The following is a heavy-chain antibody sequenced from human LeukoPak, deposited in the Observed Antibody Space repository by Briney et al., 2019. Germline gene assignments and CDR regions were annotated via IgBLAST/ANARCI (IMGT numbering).Heavy chain of an antibody. CDR2: IYYSGST. D-gene: IGHD6-13*01. CDR1: GGSISSYY. V-gene: IGHV4-59*12. CDR3: ASRHSSSRYNWFDP. J-gene: IGHJ5*02. Sequence: SETLSLTCTVSGGSISSYYWSWIRQPPGKGLEWIGYIYYSGSTNYNPSLKSRVTISVDTSKNQFSLKLSSVTAADTAVYYCASRHSSSRYNWFDPWGQGTLVTVSS.